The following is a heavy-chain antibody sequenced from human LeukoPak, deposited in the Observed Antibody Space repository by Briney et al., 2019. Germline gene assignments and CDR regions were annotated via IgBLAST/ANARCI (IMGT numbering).Heavy chain of an antibody. Sequence: VASVKVSCKASGYTFTSYDINWVRQATGQGLEWMGWMNPNSGNTGYAQKFQGRVTITRNTSISIAYMELSSLRSEDTAVYYCASRIVGATHLDAFDIWGQGTMVTVSS. CDR1: GYTFTSYD. CDR2: MNPNSGNT. V-gene: IGHV1-8*03. D-gene: IGHD1-26*01. J-gene: IGHJ3*02. CDR3: ASRIVGATHLDAFDI.